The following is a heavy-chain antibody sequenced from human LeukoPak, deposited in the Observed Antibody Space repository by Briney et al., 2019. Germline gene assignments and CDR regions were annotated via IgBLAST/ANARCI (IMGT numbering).Heavy chain of an antibody. CDR1: GVTFSSYG. J-gene: IGHJ4*02. D-gene: IGHD6-13*01. V-gene: IGHV3-30*18. CDR2: ISFDGSYK. CDR3: AKDRVTAAGYYFDY. Sequence: GGSLRLSCAASGVTFSSYGMHWVRQAPGKGLEWVAVISFDGSYKYYADSVKGRFTISRDNSKNTLYLQMNSLRAEDTAVYYCAKDRVTAAGYYFDYWGQGTLVTVSS.